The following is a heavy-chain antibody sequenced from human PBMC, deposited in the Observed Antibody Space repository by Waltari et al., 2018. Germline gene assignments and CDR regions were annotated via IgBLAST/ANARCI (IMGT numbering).Heavy chain of an antibody. CDR2: IYPGDSHT. CDR3: ARRSSYCSGGSCHFDY. D-gene: IGHD2-15*01. CDR1: GYIFTGYW. J-gene: IGHJ4*02. Sequence: EVQLEQSGAEVKKPGESLKISCKGSGYIFTGYWIGWVRQMPGTGLEWMGSIYPGDSHTTYSPSRPGQVSITADQSVTTAYLQWSSLKASDTAMYYCARRSSYCSGGSCHFDYWGQGTLVTVSS. V-gene: IGHV5-51*01.